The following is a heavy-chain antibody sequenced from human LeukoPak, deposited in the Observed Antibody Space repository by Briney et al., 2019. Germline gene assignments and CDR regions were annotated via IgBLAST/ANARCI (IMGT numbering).Heavy chain of an antibody. CDR2: FDPEDGET. V-gene: IGHV1-24*01. CDR1: GYTLTELS. Sequence: ASVKVSCKVSGYTLTELSMHRVRQAPGKGLEWMGGFDPEDGETIYAQKFQGRVTMTEDTSTDTAYMELSSLRSEDTAVYYCTTDIHVRGVIAPPFDYWGQGTLVTVSS. CDR3: TTDIHVRGVIAPPFDY. D-gene: IGHD3-10*01. J-gene: IGHJ4*02.